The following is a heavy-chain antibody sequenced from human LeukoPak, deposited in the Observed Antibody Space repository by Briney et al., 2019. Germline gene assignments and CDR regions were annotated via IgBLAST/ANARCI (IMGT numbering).Heavy chain of an antibody. D-gene: IGHD2-2*01. J-gene: IGHJ4*02. CDR1: GFTSSSYA. Sequence: GGSLRLSCAASGFTSSSYAMHWVRQAPGKGLEWVAVISYDGSNKYYADSVKGRFTISRDNSKNTLYLQMNSLRAEDTAVYYCARGFTGWVTSPIDYWGQGTLVTVSS. V-gene: IGHV3-30*04. CDR2: ISYDGSNK. CDR3: ARGFTGWVTSPIDY.